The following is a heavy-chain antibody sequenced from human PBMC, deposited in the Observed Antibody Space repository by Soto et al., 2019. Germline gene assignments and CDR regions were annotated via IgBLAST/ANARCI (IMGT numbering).Heavy chain of an antibody. CDR2: INSDGSST. D-gene: IGHD3-3*01. Sequence: GGSLRLSCAASGFTFSSYWMHWVRQAPGKGLVWVSRINSDGSSTSYADSVKGRFTISRDNAKNTLYLQMNSLRAEDTAVYYCARDGFLEWFGYYYYMDVWGKGTTVTVSS. CDR1: GFTFSSYW. CDR3: ARDGFLEWFGYYYYMDV. J-gene: IGHJ6*03. V-gene: IGHV3-74*01.